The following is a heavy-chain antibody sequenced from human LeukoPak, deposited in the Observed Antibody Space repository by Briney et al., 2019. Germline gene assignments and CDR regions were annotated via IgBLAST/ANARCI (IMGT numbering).Heavy chain of an antibody. CDR1: GFTFSSYS. Sequence: GGSLRLSCAASGFTFSSYSMNWVRQAPGKGLEWVSSISSSSSYIYYADSVKGRFTISRDNAKNSLYLQMNSLRAVDTAVYYCARDTAAAGWYYYYMDVWGKGTTVTVSS. J-gene: IGHJ6*03. D-gene: IGHD6-13*01. CDR3: ARDTAAAGWYYYYMDV. CDR2: ISSSSSYI. V-gene: IGHV3-21*01.